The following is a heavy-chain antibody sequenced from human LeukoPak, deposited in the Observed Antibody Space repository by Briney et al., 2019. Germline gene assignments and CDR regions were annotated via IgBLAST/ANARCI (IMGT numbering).Heavy chain of an antibody. V-gene: IGHV3-48*03. J-gene: IGHJ6*04. D-gene: IGHD3-10*02. CDR3: AELGITMIGGV. CDR1: GFTFSSYE. Sequence: WGSLRLSCAASGFTFSSYEMNWVRQAPGKGLEWVSYISSSGSTIYYADSVTGRFTISRDNAKNSLYLQMNSLRAEDTAVYYCAELGITMIGGVWGKGTTVTISS. CDR2: ISSSGSTI.